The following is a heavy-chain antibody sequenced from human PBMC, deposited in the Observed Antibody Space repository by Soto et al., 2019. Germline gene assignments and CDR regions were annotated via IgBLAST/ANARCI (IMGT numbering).Heavy chain of an antibody. CDR1: GFTFSSYS. CDR2: ISSSSSYI. J-gene: IGHJ4*02. D-gene: IGHD2-21*02. V-gene: IGHV3-21*01. CDR3: ASGGDFRLGYYFDY. Sequence: LRLSCAASGFTFSSYSMNWVRQAPGKGLEWVSSISSSSSYIYYADSVKGRFTISRDNAKNSLYLQMNSLRAEDTAVYYCASGGDFRLGYYFDYWGQGTLVTVSS.